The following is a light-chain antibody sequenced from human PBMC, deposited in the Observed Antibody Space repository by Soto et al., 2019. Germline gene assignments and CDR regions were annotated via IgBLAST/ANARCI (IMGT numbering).Light chain of an antibody. CDR2: SAS. J-gene: IGKJ2*01. V-gene: IGKV1-39*01. CDR1: QSISSY. Sequence: DIQMTQSPSSLSASAGDRVTITCRASQSISSYLSWYQRKPGEAPKLLIYSASTLQSGVPSRFSGRGSGTDFTLSISSLQPEDFATYYCQQLYTYPDTFGQGTKVDIK. CDR3: QQLYTYPDT.